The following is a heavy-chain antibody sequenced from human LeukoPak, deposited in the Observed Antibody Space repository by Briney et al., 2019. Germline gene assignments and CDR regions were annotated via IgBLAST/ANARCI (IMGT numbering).Heavy chain of an antibody. CDR2: MYHTGDT. V-gene: IGHV4-4*02. J-gene: IGHJ4*02. CDR3: ASNYDYGDFHFDY. CDR1: AGSISSFNW. D-gene: IGHD4-17*01. Sequence: PSGTLSLTCAVSAGSISSFNWWTWVRQPPGKGLEWIGEMYHTGDTNYNPSLMSRVTISVDKSKNEFSLKLSFVTAADTAVYYCASNYDYGDFHFDYWGQGTLVTVSS.